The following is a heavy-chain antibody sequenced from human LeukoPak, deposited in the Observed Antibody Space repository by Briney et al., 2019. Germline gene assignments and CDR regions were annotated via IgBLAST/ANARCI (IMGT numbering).Heavy chain of an antibody. CDR1: GFTFSSYA. CDR3: ARGGLSSSWYIDY. V-gene: IGHV3-64*01. CDR2: ISSNGGST. D-gene: IGHD6-13*01. Sequence: GGSLRLSCAASGFTFSSYAMHWVRQAPGKGLEYVSAISSNGGSTYYANSVKGRFTISRDNSKNTLYLQMGSLRAEDMAVYYCARGGLSSSWYIDYWGQGTPVTVSS. J-gene: IGHJ4*02.